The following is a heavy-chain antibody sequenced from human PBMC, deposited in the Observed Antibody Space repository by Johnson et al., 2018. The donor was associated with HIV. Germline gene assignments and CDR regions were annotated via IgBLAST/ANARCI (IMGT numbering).Heavy chain of an antibody. J-gene: IGHJ3*02. V-gene: IGHV3-30*03. CDR2: ISYDGSNK. Sequence: VQLVESGGGVVQPGRSLRLSCAASGFTFSSYGMHWVRQAPGKGLEWVAVISYDGSNKYYADSVKGRFTISRDNSKNTLYLQMNSLRAEDTAVYYCAAYWELGAFDIWGQGTMVTVSS. CDR1: GFTFSSYG. D-gene: IGHD1-26*01. CDR3: AAYWELGAFDI.